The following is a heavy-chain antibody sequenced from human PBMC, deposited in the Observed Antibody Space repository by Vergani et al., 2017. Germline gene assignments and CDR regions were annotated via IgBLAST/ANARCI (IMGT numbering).Heavy chain of an antibody. Sequence: QVQLVQSGAEVKKPGASVKVSCKASGYTFTSYGISWVRQAPGQGLEWMGWISAYNGNTNYAQKLQGRVTMTTDTSTSTAYMELRSLGSDDTAVYYCARDPYYYGSGDWFDPWGQGTLVTVSS. D-gene: IGHD3-10*01. CDR2: ISAYNGNT. J-gene: IGHJ5*02. CDR1: GYTFTSYG. V-gene: IGHV1-18*01. CDR3: ARDPYYYGSGDWFDP.